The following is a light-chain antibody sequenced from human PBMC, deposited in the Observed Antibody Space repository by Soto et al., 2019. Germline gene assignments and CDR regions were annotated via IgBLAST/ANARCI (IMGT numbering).Light chain of an antibody. CDR3: CSYAGTYSPV. CDR1: SSDVGAYNF. J-gene: IGLJ2*01. CDR2: DVS. Sequence: QSALTQPPSVSGSPGQSVTISCTGTSSDVGAYNFVSWYQQYPGKAPKLIIFDVSARPSGVPDRFSGSKSGNTASLTISGLQAADEADYYCCSYAGTYSPVLGGGTKLTVL. V-gene: IGLV2-11*01.